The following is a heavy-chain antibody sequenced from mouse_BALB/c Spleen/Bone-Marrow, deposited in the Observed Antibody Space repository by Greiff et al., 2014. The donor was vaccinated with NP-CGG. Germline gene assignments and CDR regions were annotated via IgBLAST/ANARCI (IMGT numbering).Heavy chain of an antibody. CDR3: ASAAAWFAY. Sequence: QVQLKESGAELVRPGSSVKISCKASGYAFSSYWMNWVKQRPGQGLEWIGQIYPGDGDTNYNGKFKGKATLTADKSSSTAYMQLNSLTSEDSAVYFCASAAAWFAYWGQGTLVTVSA. J-gene: IGHJ3*01. CDR2: IYPGDGDT. V-gene: IGHV1-80*01. CDR1: GYAFSSYW.